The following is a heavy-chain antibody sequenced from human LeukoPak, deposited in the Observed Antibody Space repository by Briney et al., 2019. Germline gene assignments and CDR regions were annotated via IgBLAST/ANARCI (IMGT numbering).Heavy chain of an antibody. V-gene: IGHV4-39*01. CDR3: ARHADHYYFDY. CDR2: IYYSGST. CDR1: GGSISRSSYY. J-gene: IGHJ4*02. Sequence: SETLSLTCTVSGGSISRSSYYWGWIRQPPGKGLEWIGSIYYSGSTYYNPSLKSRVTISVDTSKNQFSLKLSSVPAADTAVYYCARHADHYYFDYWAQGTLVTVSS.